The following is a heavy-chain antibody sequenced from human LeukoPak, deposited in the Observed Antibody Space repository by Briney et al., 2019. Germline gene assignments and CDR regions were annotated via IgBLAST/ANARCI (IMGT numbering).Heavy chain of an antibody. D-gene: IGHD3-16*02. Sequence: GGSLRLSCAASGFSFRDYYMSWIRQAPGKGLEWVSYISSGSSYTNSADSVKGRFTISRDNAKNSMYLQMNSLRAEDTALYYCARALGELSLHDYFDYWGQGITVTVSS. J-gene: IGHJ4*02. CDR2: ISSGSSYT. V-gene: IGHV3-11*05. CDR1: GFSFRDYY. CDR3: ARALGELSLHDYFDY.